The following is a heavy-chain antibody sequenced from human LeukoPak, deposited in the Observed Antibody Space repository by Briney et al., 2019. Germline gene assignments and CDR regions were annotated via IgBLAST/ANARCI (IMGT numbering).Heavy chain of an antibody. Sequence: PSETLSLTCTVSGVSFSSYYWSWIRQPPGKGLEWIGYIYYSGSTNYNPSLKSRVTISVDTSKNQFSLKLSSVTAADTAVYYCARYEYYYDSSGYLCWFDPWGQGTLVTVSS. J-gene: IGHJ5*02. CDR2: IYYSGST. CDR1: GVSFSSYY. V-gene: IGHV4-59*01. D-gene: IGHD3-22*01. CDR3: ARYEYYYDSSGYLCWFDP.